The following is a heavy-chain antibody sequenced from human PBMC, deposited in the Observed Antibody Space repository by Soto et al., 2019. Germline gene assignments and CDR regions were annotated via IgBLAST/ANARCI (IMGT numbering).Heavy chain of an antibody. CDR1: GYTFSDYY. D-gene: IGHD3-3*01. CDR2: INPNSGGT. V-gene: IGHV1-2*02. Sequence: ASVKVSCKAGGYTFSDYYIQWVRQAPGQGLEWMGWINPNSGGTNYAQKFQGRVTMTRDTSISTAYMELSRLRSDDTAVYYCARARVPAAILRFLEWLSPDPHYYYYGMDVWGQGTTVTVSS. J-gene: IGHJ6*02. CDR3: ARARVPAAILRFLEWLSPDPHYYYYGMDV.